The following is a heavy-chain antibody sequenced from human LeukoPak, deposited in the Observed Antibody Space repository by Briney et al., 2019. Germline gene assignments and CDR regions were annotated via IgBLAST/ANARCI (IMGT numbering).Heavy chain of an antibody. J-gene: IGHJ3*02. CDR2: ISAYNGNT. D-gene: IGHD3-10*01. V-gene: IGHV1-18*01. CDR3: ARDLDGSGLVRASDI. Sequence: ASVKVSCKASGYTFTSYDINWVRQATGQGLEWMGWISAYNGNTNYAQKLQGRVTMTTDTSTSTAYMELRSLRSDDTAVYYCARDLDGSGLVRASDIWGQGTMVTVSS. CDR1: GYTFTSYD.